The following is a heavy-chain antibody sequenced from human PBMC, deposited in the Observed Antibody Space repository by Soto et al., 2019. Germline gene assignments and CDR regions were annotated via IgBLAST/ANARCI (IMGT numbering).Heavy chain of an antibody. CDR1: GFTFSSNW. D-gene: IGHD6-19*01. CDR2: INSDGSSA. V-gene: IGHV3-74*01. J-gene: IGHJ4*02. CDR3: ARGPTGWYGFDY. Sequence: EVQLVDSGGGLGQPGGSLRLSCAGSGFTFSSNWMHWVRQAPGKGLVWVSRINSDGSSATYADSVMGRFPISRDNAMNTLYVQMNSLRAEDTAVYFCARGPTGWYGFDYWGQGTLVTVSS.